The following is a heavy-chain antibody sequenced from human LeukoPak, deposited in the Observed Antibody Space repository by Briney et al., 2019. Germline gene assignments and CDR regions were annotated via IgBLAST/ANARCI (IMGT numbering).Heavy chain of an antibody. Sequence: SETLSLTCIVSGDSLFGNTYYWGWLRQPPGKELEWIASVYYTGTTHYNPSLRSRVTMSVDTSQDQFSLRLTSVTAADTAVYYCVRNPGAKYYFDYWGQGTLVSVSS. V-gene: IGHV4-39*07. CDR1: GDSLFGNTYY. J-gene: IGHJ4*02. CDR2: VYYTGTT. D-gene: IGHD1-26*01. CDR3: VRNPGAKYYFDY.